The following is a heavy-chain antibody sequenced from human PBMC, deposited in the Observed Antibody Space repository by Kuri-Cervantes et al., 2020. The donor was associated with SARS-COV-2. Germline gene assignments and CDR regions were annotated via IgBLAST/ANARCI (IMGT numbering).Heavy chain of an antibody. CDR1: GFTFSSYW. CDR2: ISSNGGST. D-gene: IGHD2-8*01. CDR3: AKMYCTNGVCYNGMDV. J-gene: IGHJ6*02. Sequence: GGSLRLSCAASGFTFSSYWMHWFRQAPGKGLEYVSAISSNGGSTYYANSVKGRFTISSDNSKNTLYLQMGSLRAEDTAVYYCAKMYCTNGVCYNGMDVWGQGTTVTVSS. V-gene: IGHV3-64*01.